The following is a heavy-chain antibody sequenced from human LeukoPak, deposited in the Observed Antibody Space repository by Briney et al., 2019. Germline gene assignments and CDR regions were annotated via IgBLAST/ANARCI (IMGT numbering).Heavy chain of an antibody. CDR1: GFTFSNAW. V-gene: IGHV3-15*01. CDR2: IKSKTDGGTT. D-gene: IGHD5-12*01. J-gene: IGHJ3*02. CDR3: TTGPPLVATIVRDIAVVDAFDI. Sequence: GGSLRLSCAASGFTFSNAWMSWVRQAPGKGLEWVGRIKSKTDGGTTDYAAPVKGRFTISRDDSKNTLYLQMNSLKTEDTAVYYCTTGPPLVATIVRDIAVVDAFDIWGQGTMVTVSS.